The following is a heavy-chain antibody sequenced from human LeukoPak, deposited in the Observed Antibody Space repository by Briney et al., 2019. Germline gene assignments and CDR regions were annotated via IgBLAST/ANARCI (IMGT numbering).Heavy chain of an antibody. V-gene: IGHV4-38-2*01. CDR1: GYSMSSGYY. Sequence: SESLSLTCAVSGYSMSSGYYWGWTRQPPGKGLEWIGNIYHSGSTYYNPSLNSRVTISVGTSKNQFSLKLSSVTAADTGVYYCARGASEYYDSSEDYWGQGTLVTVS. CDR3: ARGASEYYDSSEDY. CDR2: IYHSGST. D-gene: IGHD3-22*01. J-gene: IGHJ4*02.